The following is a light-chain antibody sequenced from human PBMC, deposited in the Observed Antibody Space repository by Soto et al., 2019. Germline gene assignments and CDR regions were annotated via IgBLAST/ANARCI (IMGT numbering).Light chain of an antibody. J-gene: IGKJ1*01. CDR1: QSISDT. Sequence: DTVMTQSPVTLSVSPGGRATLSCRASQSISDTLAWYQQKPGQAPRLLIHGASTRAPGFPARFSGSGSGTDFTLTISSLQSEDFAVYYCQQYNNWPWTFGQGTKVDI. CDR2: GAS. CDR3: QQYNNWPWT. V-gene: IGKV3-15*01.